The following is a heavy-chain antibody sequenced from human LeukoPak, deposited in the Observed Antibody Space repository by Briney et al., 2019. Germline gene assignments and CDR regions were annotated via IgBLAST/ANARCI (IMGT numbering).Heavy chain of an antibody. CDR1: GGSISSGSYY. D-gene: IGHD3-16*02. J-gene: IGHJ6*03. CDR2: IYTSGST. V-gene: IGHV4-61*02. Sequence: SETLSLTCTVSGGSISSGSYYWSWIRQPAGKGLEWIGRIYTSGSTNYNPSLKSRVTISVDTSKNQFSLKLSSVTAADTAVYYRARLGGYQVGHYYYYMDVWGKGTTVTVSS. CDR3: ARLGGYQVGHYYYYMDV.